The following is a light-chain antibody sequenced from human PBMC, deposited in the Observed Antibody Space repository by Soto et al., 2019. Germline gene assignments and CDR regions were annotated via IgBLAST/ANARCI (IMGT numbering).Light chain of an antibody. V-gene: IGKV1-39*01. J-gene: IGKJ2*01. Sequence: DIPMTQSPSSLSASVGDKVTITCRASQSISTYLNWYQQKPGKAPKLLIFAASSWQSGVPSRFSGSGSGTDFTLTISGLQPEDFSTYFCQQSYSISPYTFGQGTKLGIK. CDR3: QQSYSISPYT. CDR2: AAS. CDR1: QSISTY.